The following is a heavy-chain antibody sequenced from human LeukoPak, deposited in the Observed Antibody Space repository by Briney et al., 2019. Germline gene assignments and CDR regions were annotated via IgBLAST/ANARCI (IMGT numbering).Heavy chain of an antibody. J-gene: IGHJ6*03. V-gene: IGHV1-18*01. CDR3: ARDLHSSGWLTSPYYYYYMDV. D-gene: IGHD6-19*01. CDR2: ISAYNGNT. CDR1: GYTFTSYG. Sequence: GASVKVSCKASGYTFTSYGISWVRQAPGQGLEWMGWISAYNGNTNYAQKLQGRVTMTTDTSTSTAYMELRSLRSDDTAVYYCARDLHSSGWLTSPYYYYYMDVWGKGTTVTVSS.